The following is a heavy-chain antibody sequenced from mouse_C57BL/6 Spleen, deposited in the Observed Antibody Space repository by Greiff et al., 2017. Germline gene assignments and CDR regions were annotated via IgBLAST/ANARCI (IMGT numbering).Heavy chain of an antibody. D-gene: IGHD1-1*01. CDR1: GFTFSSYA. J-gene: IGHJ1*03. CDR3: ARESLITTVVGYFDV. CDR2: ISDGGSYT. V-gene: IGHV5-4*01. Sequence: EVKVVESGGGLVKPGGSLKLSCAASGFTFSSYAMSWVRQTPEKRLEWVATISDGGSYTYYPDNVKGRFTISRDNAKNNLYLQMSHLKSEDTAMYYCARESLITTVVGYFDVWGTGTTVTVSS.